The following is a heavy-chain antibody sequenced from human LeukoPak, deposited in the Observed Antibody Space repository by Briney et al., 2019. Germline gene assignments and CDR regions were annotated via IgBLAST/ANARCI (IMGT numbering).Heavy chain of an antibody. V-gene: IGHV4-30-4*08. CDR3: ARDTDMVRGVIKRAFDI. CDR1: GGSISSGDYY. D-gene: IGHD3-10*01. J-gene: IGHJ3*02. Sequence: SETLSLTXTVSGGSISSGDYYWSWIRQPPGKGLEWIGYIYYSGSTYYNPSLKSRVTISVDTSKNQFSLKLSSVTAADTAVYYCARDTDMVRGVIKRAFDIWGQGTMVTVSS. CDR2: IYYSGST.